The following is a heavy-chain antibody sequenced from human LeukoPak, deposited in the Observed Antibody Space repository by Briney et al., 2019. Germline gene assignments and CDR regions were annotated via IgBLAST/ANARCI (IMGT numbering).Heavy chain of an antibody. CDR3: AREGGYSYGDAPLHFDY. V-gene: IGHV4-61*02. CDR1: GGSISSGSDY. Sequence: PSETLSFTWTVSGGSISSGSDYWSWIRQPAGKGREWIGRIDSSGSTNYNPSLKSRVTISVGTSKNQFSLKLSSVTAADTAVYYCAREGGYSYGDAPLHFDYWGQGTLVTVSS. J-gene: IGHJ4*02. CDR2: IDSSGST. D-gene: IGHD5-18*01.